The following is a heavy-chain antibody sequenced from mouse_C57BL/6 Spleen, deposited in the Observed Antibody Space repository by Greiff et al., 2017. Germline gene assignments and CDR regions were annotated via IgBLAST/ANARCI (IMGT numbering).Heavy chain of an antibody. J-gene: IGHJ1*03. CDR2: INPSTGGT. CDR3: ARLGPYFDV. D-gene: IGHD3-1*01. Sequence: VQLQQSGPELVKPGASVKISCKASGYSFTGYYMNWVKQSPEKSLEWIGEINPSTGGTTYNQKFKAKATLTVDKSSSTAYMQLKRLTSEDSAVYYCARLGPYFDVWGTGTTVTVSS. V-gene: IGHV1-42*01. CDR1: GYSFTGYY.